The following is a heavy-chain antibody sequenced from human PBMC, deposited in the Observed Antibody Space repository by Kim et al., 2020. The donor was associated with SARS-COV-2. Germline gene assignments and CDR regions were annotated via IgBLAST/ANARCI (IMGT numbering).Heavy chain of an antibody. D-gene: IGHD3-9*01. V-gene: IGHV3-9*01. J-gene: IGHJ3*02. CDR2: ISWNSGSI. CDR1: GFTFDDYA. CDR3: AKAEYYDILTGYYGAFDI. Sequence: GGSLRLSCAASGFTFDDYAMHWVRQAPGKGLEWVSGISWNSGSIGYADSVKGRFTISRDNAKNSLYLQMNSLRAEDTALYYCAKAEYYDILTGYYGAFDIWGQGTMVTVSS.